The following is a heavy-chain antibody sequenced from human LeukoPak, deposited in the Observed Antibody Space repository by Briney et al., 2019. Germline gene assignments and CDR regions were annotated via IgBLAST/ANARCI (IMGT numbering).Heavy chain of an antibody. J-gene: IGHJ4*02. CDR3: ARDHWVVGEFDY. D-gene: IGHD3-10*01. CDR1: GGSISSSYYY. Sequence: SETLSLTCTVSGGSISSSYYYWGWIRQPPGKGLEWIGSIYYSGSTYYNPSLKSRVTISVDTSKNQSSLKLRSVTAADTAVYYCARDHWVVGEFDYWGQGTLVTVSS. V-gene: IGHV4-39*02. CDR2: IYYSGST.